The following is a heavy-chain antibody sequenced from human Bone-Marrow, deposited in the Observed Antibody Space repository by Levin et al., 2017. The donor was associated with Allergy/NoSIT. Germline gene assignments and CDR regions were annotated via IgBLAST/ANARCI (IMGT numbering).Heavy chain of an antibody. J-gene: IGHJ4*02. CDR1: GYPFTNYY. Sequence: GGSLRLSCKTSGYPFTNYYMHWVRLAPGQGLEWVGIINPSDGSTTYAQKFQGRVTMTRDTSTSTVYMDLSSLRSEDTAVYYCARSSRGGGKGSFDYWGQGTLVTVSS. CDR2: INPSDGST. D-gene: IGHD1-1*01. V-gene: IGHV1-46*01. CDR3: ARSSRGGGKGSFDY.